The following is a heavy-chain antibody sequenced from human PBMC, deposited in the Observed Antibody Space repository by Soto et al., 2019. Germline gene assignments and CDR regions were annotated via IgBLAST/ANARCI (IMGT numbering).Heavy chain of an antibody. J-gene: IGHJ5*01. Sequence: QVQVVQSGAEVKKPGSSVSVSCKASGGTFTNNAISWVRQAPGQGLEWMGGIIPIFGTQNYAQKFQDRVTITADESTSTAYMELSSLRSEDTAVYYCARGMGMFDSWGHGTLVTVSS. V-gene: IGHV1-69*01. D-gene: IGHD1-26*01. CDR1: GGTFTNNA. CDR3: ARGMGMFDS. CDR2: IIPIFGTQ.